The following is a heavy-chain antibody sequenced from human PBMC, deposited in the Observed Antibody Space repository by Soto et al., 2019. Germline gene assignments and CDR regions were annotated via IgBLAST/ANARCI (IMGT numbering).Heavy chain of an antibody. J-gene: IGHJ4*02. CDR1: GHSFTTYW. CDR2: IYPGDSET. V-gene: IGHV5-51*03. Sequence: EVQLVQSGAEVKKPGESLRISCQDSGHSFTTYWIGWVRQMPGKGLEWMGMIYPGDSETRYSPSFQGQVTISADKSIGXXCLQCSSRKAADTAMYCWARPPETGMAVSGRVFHYWGQGTLVTVSP. D-gene: IGHD6-19*01. CDR3: ARPPETGMAVSGRVFHY.